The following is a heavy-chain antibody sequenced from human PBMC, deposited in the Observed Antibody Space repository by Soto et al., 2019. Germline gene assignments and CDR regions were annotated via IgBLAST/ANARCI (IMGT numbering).Heavy chain of an antibody. CDR1: GDNISSNSAD. J-gene: IGHJ5*02. CDR2: TYYRSRWSS. D-gene: IGHD6-13*01. Sequence: PSQNLSLTCALSGDNISSNSADWHWIRQSPSRGLEWLGRTYYRSRWSSDYAESVKGRITINPGTYKSQCSLLLSSVPPEAAAVYFCARPIAGGGSYWFYTWGQRTHVTVSS. CDR3: ARPIAGGGSYWFYT. V-gene: IGHV6-1*01.